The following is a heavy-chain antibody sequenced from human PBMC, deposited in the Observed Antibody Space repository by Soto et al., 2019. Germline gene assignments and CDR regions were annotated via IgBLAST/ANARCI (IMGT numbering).Heavy chain of an antibody. Sequence: PSQTLSLTCVISGDSVSNKNTAWNWIRQSPSGGLEWLGRTYCRSKWYNDYATSMKSRITISPDTSKNQFSLHLNSVTPEDTAVYFCARRFFDLGSAFDFWGQGTAVTVS. J-gene: IGHJ4*02. CDR2: TYCRSKWYN. CDR3: ARRFFDLGSAFDF. V-gene: IGHV6-1*01. CDR1: GDSVSNKNTA. D-gene: IGHD3-10*01.